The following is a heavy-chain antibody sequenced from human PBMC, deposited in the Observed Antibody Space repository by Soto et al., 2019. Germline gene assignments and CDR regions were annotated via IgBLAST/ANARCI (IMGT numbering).Heavy chain of an antibody. Sequence: SSETLSLTCTVSGGSISSYYWSWIRQPPGKGLEWIGYIYYSGRTNYTPSLKSRVTISVATSKNQFSLKLSSVTAADTAVYYCARAGLAVAFFDYWGQGTLVTVSS. CDR3: ARAGLAVAFFDY. CDR2: IYYSGRT. D-gene: IGHD6-19*01. J-gene: IGHJ4*02. CDR1: GGSISSYY. V-gene: IGHV4-59*01.